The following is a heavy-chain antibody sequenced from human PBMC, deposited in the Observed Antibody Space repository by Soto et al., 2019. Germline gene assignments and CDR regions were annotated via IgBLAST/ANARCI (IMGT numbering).Heavy chain of an antibody. J-gene: IGHJ6*02. D-gene: IGHD1-26*01. CDR3: ARGVPGTYSGYYGMDV. CDR2: IYNSGST. CDR1: GGSISNYY. V-gene: IGHV4-59*01. Sequence: QVQLQESGPGLVKPSETLSLTCTVSGGSISNYYWIWIRQPPGRGLEWIGYIYNSGSTNYNPSLKRRVTISSATSNNHLPLKLSSVTAADTAVYYCARGVPGTYSGYYGMDVWGQGTTVSVSS.